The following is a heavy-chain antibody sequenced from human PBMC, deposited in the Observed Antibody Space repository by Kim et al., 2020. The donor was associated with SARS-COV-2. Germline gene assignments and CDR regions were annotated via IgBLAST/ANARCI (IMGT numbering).Heavy chain of an antibody. D-gene: IGHD5-18*01. CDR1: GDSISSGNYC. Sequence: SETLSLTCSVSGDSISSGNYCWSWIRQPAGKGLEWIGRMYNSGRTDYNPSLKSRVTILLDTSKNQFSLKLSSVTAADTAVYYCARGWIQPSVWGQGTPVTVSS. CDR3: ARGWIQPSV. CDR2: MYNSGRT. V-gene: IGHV4-61*02. J-gene: IGHJ4*02.